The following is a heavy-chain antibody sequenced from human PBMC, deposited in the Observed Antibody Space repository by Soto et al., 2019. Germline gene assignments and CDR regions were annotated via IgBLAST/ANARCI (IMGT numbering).Heavy chain of an antibody. CDR1: GYTFTSYG. CDR2: ISAYNGNT. CDR3: ARVKGSGYHNWFDP. D-gene: IGHD3-22*01. V-gene: IGHV1-18*01. Sequence: ASVKVSCKASGYTFTSYGISWVRQAPGQGLEWMGWISAYNGNTNYAQKLQGRVTMTTDTSTSTAYMELRSMRSDDTAVYYCARVKGSGYHNWFDPWGQGTLVTVSS. J-gene: IGHJ5*02.